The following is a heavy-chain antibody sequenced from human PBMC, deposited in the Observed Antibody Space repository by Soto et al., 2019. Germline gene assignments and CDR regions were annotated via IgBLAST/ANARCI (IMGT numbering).Heavy chain of an antibody. D-gene: IGHD4-17*01. CDR2: ISAYNGNT. CDR3: ARDPSFGDYGVSYYYFDY. Sequence: ASVKVSCKDSGYTFTSYGIRWVRQAPGQGLEWMGWISAYNGNTNYAQKLQGRVTMTTDTSTSTAYMELRSLRSDDTAVYYCARDPSFGDYGVSYYYFDYWGQGTLVTAPQ. CDR1: GYTFTSYG. J-gene: IGHJ4*02. V-gene: IGHV1-18*01.